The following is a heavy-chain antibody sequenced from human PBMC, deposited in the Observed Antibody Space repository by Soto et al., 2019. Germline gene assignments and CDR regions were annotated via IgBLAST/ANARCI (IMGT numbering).Heavy chain of an antibody. CDR2: IIPILGIA. CDR3: ARGYCSGGSCHGAFDI. V-gene: IGHV1-69*02. J-gene: IGHJ3*02. Sequence: SVNVSCKASGGTISSYTISWVRQAPGQGLEWMGRIIPILGIANYAQKFQGRVTITADKSTSTAYMELSSLRSEDTAVYYCARGYCSGGSCHGAFDIWGQGTMVTVS. D-gene: IGHD2-15*01. CDR1: GGTISSYT.